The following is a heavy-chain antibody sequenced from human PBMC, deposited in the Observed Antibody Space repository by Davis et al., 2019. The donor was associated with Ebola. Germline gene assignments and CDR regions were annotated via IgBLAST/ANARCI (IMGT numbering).Heavy chain of an antibody. V-gene: IGHV1-18*04. Sequence: ASVKVSCKASGYTFPTYGINWVRQAPGQGLEWMGWISFYDGTTNYAQRFQDRVTMTTDTSTSTAYMELGSLRSDDTAVYYCARGDYINYFYYMDVWGKGTTVTVSS. CDR1: GYTFPTYG. CDR2: ISFYDGTT. J-gene: IGHJ6*03. CDR3: ARGDYINYFYYMDV. D-gene: IGHD4/OR15-4a*01.